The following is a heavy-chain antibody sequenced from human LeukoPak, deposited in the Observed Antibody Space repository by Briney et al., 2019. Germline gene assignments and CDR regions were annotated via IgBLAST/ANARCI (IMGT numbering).Heavy chain of an antibody. CDR2: IYYSGST. D-gene: IGHD3-10*01. Sequence: SETLSLTCTVSGGSISSYYWSWIRRPPGKGLEWIGYIYYSGSTNYNPSLKSRVTISVDTSKNQFSLKLSSVTAADTAVYYCARVMSGANDYWGQGTLVTVSS. V-gene: IGHV4-59*01. CDR3: ARVMSGANDY. J-gene: IGHJ4*02. CDR1: GGSISSYY.